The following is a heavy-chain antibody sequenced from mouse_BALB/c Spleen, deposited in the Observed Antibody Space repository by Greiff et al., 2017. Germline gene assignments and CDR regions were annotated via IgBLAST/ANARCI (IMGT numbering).Heavy chain of an antibody. CDR3: ARGYYGSSWFAY. D-gene: IGHD1-1*01. J-gene: IGHJ3*01. CDR2: ISYSGST. Sequence: VQLKESGPGLVKPSQSLSLTCTVTGYSITSDYAWNWIRQFPGNKLEWMGYISYSGSTSYNPSLKSRISITRDTSKNQFFLQLNSVTTEDTATYYCARGYYGSSWFAYWGQGTLVTVSA. CDR1: GYSITSDYA. V-gene: IGHV3-2*02.